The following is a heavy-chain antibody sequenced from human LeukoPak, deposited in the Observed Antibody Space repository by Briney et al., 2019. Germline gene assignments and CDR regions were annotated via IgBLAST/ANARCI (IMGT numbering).Heavy chain of an antibody. Sequence: ASVKVSCKASGYTFTDYYMHWVRQAPGQGLEWMGWINPNSGGTNYAQKFQGRVTMTRDTSISTAYMELSRLGSDDTAVYYCARGEVVVAAAVYFDYWGQGTLVTVSS. J-gene: IGHJ4*02. D-gene: IGHD2-15*01. CDR1: GYTFTDYY. CDR3: ARGEVVVAAAVYFDY. CDR2: INPNSGGT. V-gene: IGHV1-2*02.